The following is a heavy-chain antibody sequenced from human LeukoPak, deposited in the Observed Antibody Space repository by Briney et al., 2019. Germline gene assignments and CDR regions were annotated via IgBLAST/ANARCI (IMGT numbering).Heavy chain of an antibody. V-gene: IGHV1-46*01. CDR3: ARDNRGERTPGWGYGGFDI. CDR1: GYRFTSYD. J-gene: IGHJ3*02. Sequence: GASVKVSCKASGYRFTSYDTHWVRQAPGQGLEWMGIINPSGGSTSYAQRFQGRVAMTRDTSTTTVYMEVNSLTSEDTAVYFCARDNRGERTPGWGYGGFDIWGQGTMVSVSS. CDR2: INPSGGST. D-gene: IGHD3-16*01.